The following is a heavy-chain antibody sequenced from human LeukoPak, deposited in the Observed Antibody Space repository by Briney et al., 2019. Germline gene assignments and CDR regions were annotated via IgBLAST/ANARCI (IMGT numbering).Heavy chain of an antibody. CDR2: INHSGST. D-gene: IGHD3-9*01. Sequence: SETLSLTCAVYGGSFSGYYWSWIRQPPGKGLEWIGEINHSGSTNYNPSLKSRVTLSVDTSKNQFSLKLSSVTAADTAVYYCARGSNYDILTGYCFDYWGQGTLVTVSS. CDR3: ARGSNYDILTGYCFDY. J-gene: IGHJ4*02. CDR1: GGSFSGYY. V-gene: IGHV4-34*01.